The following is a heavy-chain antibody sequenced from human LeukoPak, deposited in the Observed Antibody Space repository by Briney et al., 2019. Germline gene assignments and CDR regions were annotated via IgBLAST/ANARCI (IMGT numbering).Heavy chain of an antibody. V-gene: IGHV3-48*01. CDR1: GFTFSSYS. CDR2: ISSSSSTI. D-gene: IGHD1-26*01. CDR3: ARGRVGAPGGNNWFDP. J-gene: IGHJ5*02. Sequence: PGGSLRLSCAASGFTFSSYSMNWVRQAPGKGLEWVSYISSSSSTIYYADSVKGRFTISRDNAKNSLSLQMNSLRAEDTAVYFCARGRVGAPGGNNWFDPWGQGTLVTVSS.